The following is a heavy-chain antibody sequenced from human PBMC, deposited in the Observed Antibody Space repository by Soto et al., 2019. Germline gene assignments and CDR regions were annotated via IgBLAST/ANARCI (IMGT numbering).Heavy chain of an antibody. J-gene: IGHJ6*02. CDR1: GGSISSGGYY. D-gene: IGHD3-10*01. V-gene: IGHV4-31*03. CDR3: ARVRVIITMVRGVIPRGMDV. Sequence: TSETLSLTCTVSGGSISSGGYYWSWIRQHPGKGLEWIGYIYYSGSTYYNPSLKSRVTISVDTSKNQFSLKLSSVTAADTAVYYCARVRVIITMVRGVIPRGMDVWGQGTTVTVS. CDR2: IYYSGST.